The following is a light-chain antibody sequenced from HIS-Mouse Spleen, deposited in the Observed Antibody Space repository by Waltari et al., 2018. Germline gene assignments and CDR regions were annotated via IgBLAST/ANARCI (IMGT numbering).Light chain of an antibody. CDR2: EDS. CDR3: YSTDSSGNHRV. Sequence: SYELTQPPSVSVSPGQTARITCSGDALPKTYAYWYQQKSGQAPVLVIYEDSKRPSGIPGGFSGSSSGTMATWTISGAQVEDEADYYCYSTDSSGNHRVFGGGTKLTVL. CDR1: ALPKTY. V-gene: IGLV3-10*01. J-gene: IGLJ2*01.